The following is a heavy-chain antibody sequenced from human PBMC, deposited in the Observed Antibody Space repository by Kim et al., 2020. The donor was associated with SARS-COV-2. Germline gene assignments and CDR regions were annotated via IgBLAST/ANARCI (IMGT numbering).Heavy chain of an antibody. CDR3: ARAYYSGYDLTYYYYGMDV. V-gene: IGHV3-11*04. D-gene: IGHD5-12*01. Sequence: GRFTISRDNAKTSLYLQMNSLGAEDTAVYYCARAYYSGYDLTYYYYGMDVWGQGTTVTVSS. J-gene: IGHJ6*02.